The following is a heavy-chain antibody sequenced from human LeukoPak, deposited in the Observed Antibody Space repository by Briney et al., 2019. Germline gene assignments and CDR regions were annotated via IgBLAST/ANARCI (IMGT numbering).Heavy chain of an antibody. V-gene: IGHV3-23*01. CDR3: AKVSRGTTTGPLDG. Sequence: GRSLRLSCAVSGFTFSNAWMSWVRQAPGKGLEWVSIISASGDTTDYADSVKGRSTIARDNPKSTMYMQMKNLRAEDAAVYFCAKVSRGTTTGPLDGWGQGTLVTVSS. CDR2: ISASGDTT. J-gene: IGHJ4*02. D-gene: IGHD3-10*01. CDR1: GFTFSNAW.